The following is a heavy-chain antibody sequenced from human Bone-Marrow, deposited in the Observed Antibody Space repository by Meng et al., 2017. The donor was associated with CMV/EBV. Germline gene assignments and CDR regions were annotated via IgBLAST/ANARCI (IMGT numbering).Heavy chain of an antibody. V-gene: IGHV3-30*02. CDR1: GFTFSSYG. Sequence: GESLKISCAASGFTFSSYGMHWVRQAPGKGLEWVAFIRYDGSNKYYADSVKGRFTISRDNSKNTLYLQMNSLRAEVTAVYYCAKDGDIGGGVVIMPGDTYGMDVWGQGTTVTVSS. D-gene: IGHD3-3*01. J-gene: IGHJ6*02. CDR3: AKDGDIGGGVVIMPGDTYGMDV. CDR2: IRYDGSNK.